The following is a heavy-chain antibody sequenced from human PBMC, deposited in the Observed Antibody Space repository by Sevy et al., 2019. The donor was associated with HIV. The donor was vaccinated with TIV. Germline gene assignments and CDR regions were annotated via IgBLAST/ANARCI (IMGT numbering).Heavy chain of an antibody. CDR3: VKDHYYDFWSGYWEDFQH. Sequence: GGSLRLSCSASGFTFSSYAMHWVRQAPGKGLEYVSAISSNGGSTYYADSVNVRFTISRDNSNYTLYLQMSSLIAEDTAVYYCVKDHYYDFWSGYWEDFQHWGQGTLVTVSS. CDR2: ISSNGGST. D-gene: IGHD3-3*01. J-gene: IGHJ1*01. CDR1: GFTFSSYA. V-gene: IGHV3-64D*06.